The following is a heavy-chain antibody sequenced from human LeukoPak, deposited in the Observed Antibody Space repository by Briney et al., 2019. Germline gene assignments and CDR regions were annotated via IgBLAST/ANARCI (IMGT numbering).Heavy chain of an antibody. CDR3: ARGHSGYDYGLFDY. J-gene: IGHJ4*02. Sequence: SETLSLTCAVSGYSISSGHYWGWIRQPPGKGLEWIGSIYHSGSTYYNPSLKSRVTISVDTSKNQFSLKLSSVTAADTAVYYCARGHSGYDYGLFDYWGQGTLVTVSS. V-gene: IGHV4-38-2*01. CDR2: IYHSGST. CDR1: GYSISSGHY. D-gene: IGHD5-12*01.